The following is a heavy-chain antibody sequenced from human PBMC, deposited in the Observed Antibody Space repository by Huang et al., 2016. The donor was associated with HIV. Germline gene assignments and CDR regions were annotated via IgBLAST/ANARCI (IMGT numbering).Heavy chain of an antibody. D-gene: IGHD6-13*01. CDR1: GFSLDSYN. Sequence: EVQLVASGGGLVKPGGSLRLSCAASGFSLDSYNMYWVRQTPGKGLQWVSSISPSSSFIDYADSVKGRFSISRDNAKNSLYLQMNNLRGEDTAVYYCARDRGQQLSPFDSWGQGTLVTVSS. CDR2: ISPSSSFI. CDR3: ARDRGQQLSPFDS. V-gene: IGHV3-21*01. J-gene: IGHJ4*02.